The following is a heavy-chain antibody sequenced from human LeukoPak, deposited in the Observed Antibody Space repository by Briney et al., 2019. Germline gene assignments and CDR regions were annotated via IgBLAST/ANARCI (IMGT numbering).Heavy chain of an antibody. V-gene: IGHV3-21*01. CDR3: ASVTGPFDETWFDP. J-gene: IGHJ5*02. CDR2: ISSSSSYI. CDR1: GFTFSSYS. D-gene: IGHD1-1*01. Sequence: GGSLRLSCAASGFTFSSYSMNWVRQAPGKGLEWVSSISSSSSYINYADSVKGRFTISRDNAKNTLYLQMNGLRAVDTAVYYCASVTGPFDETWFDPWGQGTLVTVSS.